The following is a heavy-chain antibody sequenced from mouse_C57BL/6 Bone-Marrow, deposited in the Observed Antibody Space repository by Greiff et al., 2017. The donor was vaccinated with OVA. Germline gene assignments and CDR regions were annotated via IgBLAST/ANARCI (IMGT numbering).Heavy chain of an antibody. Sequence: QVQLQQSGAELARPGASVKMSCKASGYTFTSYTMHWVKQRPGQGLEWIGYINPSSGYTKYNQKFKDKATLTADKSSSTAYMQLSSLTSEDSAVYYCARIPIFFYLPHFDYWGQGTTLTVSS. CDR2: INPSSGYT. D-gene: IGHD1-1*01. V-gene: IGHV1-4*01. CDR3: ARIPIFFYLPHFDY. J-gene: IGHJ2*01. CDR1: GYTFTSYT.